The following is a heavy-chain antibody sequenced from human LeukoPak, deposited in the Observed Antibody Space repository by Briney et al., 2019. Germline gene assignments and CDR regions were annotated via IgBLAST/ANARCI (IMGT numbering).Heavy chain of an antibody. CDR3: ARGLIAYYYMDV. CDR1: GGSISSHY. CDR2: IYYSGST. Sequence: PSETLSLICTVSGGSISSHYWSWIRQPPGKGLEWIGYIYYSGSTNYNPSLKSRVTISVDTSKNQFSLKLSSVTAEDTAVYYCARGLIAYYYMDVWGKGTTVTVSS. V-gene: IGHV4-59*11. D-gene: IGHD2/OR15-2a*01. J-gene: IGHJ6*03.